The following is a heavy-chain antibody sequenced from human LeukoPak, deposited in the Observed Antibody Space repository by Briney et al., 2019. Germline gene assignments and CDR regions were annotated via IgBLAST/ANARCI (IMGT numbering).Heavy chain of an antibody. CDR2: IYYSGST. CDR3: ARPVYGSGSNYWFDP. Sequence: SETLSLTCSVSGGSISSRTYYWGWIRQPPGKGLEWIGSIYYSGSTYYNSSLKSRVTISVDTSKNQFSLELSSVTAADTAVYYCARPVYGSGSNYWFDPWGQGTLVTVSS. D-gene: IGHD3-10*01. V-gene: IGHV4-39*01. J-gene: IGHJ5*02. CDR1: GGSISSRTYY.